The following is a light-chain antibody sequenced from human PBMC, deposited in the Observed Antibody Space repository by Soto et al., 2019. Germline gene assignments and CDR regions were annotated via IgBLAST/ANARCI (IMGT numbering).Light chain of an antibody. CDR2: GTS. J-gene: IGKJ2*01. V-gene: IGKV3-20*01. CDR3: QQYGSSLYT. CDR1: QSVSSSY. Sequence: EIVLTQSPGTLSLSPGERATLSCRASQSVSSSYLAWYQQKPGQAPRLLIYGTSTRATGIPDRFSGSGSGTDVILTSSRLEPEDFAVYYCQQYGSSLYTFGQGTKLEIK.